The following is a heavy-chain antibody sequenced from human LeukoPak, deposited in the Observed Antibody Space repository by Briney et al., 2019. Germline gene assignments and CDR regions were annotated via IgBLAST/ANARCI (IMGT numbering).Heavy chain of an antibody. J-gene: IGHJ4*02. V-gene: IGHV3-20*04. CDR2: INWNGGST. CDR3: ARGYYYDSSGYSFFDY. CDR1: GFTFSSYE. D-gene: IGHD3-22*01. Sequence: GGSLRLSCAASGFTFSSYEMNRVRQAPGMGLEWVAGINWNGGSTGYADSVKGRFTISRDNAKNSLYPQMNSLRAEDTALYYCARGYYYDSSGYSFFDYWGQGTLVTVSS.